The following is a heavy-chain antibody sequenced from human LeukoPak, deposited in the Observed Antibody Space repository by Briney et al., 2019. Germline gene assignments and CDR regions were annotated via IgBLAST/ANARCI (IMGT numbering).Heavy chain of an antibody. V-gene: IGHV4-61*05. D-gene: IGHD6-19*01. Sequence: SETLSLTCTVSGGSISSSSYYWGWIRQPPGKGLEWIGYIYYSGSTNYNPSLKSRVTISVDTSKNQFSLKLSSVTAADTAVYYCAGNPGIAVAGLGYWGQGTLVTVSS. J-gene: IGHJ4*02. CDR2: IYYSGST. CDR1: GGSISSSSYY. CDR3: AGNPGIAVAGLGY.